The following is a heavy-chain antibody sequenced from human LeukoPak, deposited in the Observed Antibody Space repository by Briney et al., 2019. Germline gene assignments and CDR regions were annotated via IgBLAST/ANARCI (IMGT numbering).Heavy chain of an antibody. CDR2: IIPIFGTA. J-gene: IGHJ3*02. V-gene: IGHV1-69*05. Sequence: SVKVSCKASGGTFSNYAISWVRQAPGQGLEWMGGIIPIFGTANYAQKFQGRVTITTDESTSTAYMELSSLRSEDTAVYYCARPYCSSTSCYHSYAFDIWGQGTMVTVSS. CDR3: ARPYCSSTSCYHSYAFDI. CDR1: GGTFSNYA. D-gene: IGHD2-2*01.